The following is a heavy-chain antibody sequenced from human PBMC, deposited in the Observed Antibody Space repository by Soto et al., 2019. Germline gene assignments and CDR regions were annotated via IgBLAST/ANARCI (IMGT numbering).Heavy chain of an antibody. CDR3: AKEGPITNWYFDY. V-gene: IGHV3-30*18. CDR2: ISYDGNVA. CDR1: GFAVSNNG. J-gene: IGHJ4*02. D-gene: IGHD1-1*01. Sequence: LRLSSTACGFAVSNNGIHWVRQAPGKGLEWVTVISYDGNVAYYADSVKGRFTSSRDNSKNTLYLQMNSLRTEDTAVYYCAKEGPITNWYFDYWGQGTLVTVSS.